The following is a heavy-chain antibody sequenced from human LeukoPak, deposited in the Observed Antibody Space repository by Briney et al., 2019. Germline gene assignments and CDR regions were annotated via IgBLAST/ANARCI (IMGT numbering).Heavy chain of an antibody. J-gene: IGHJ6*03. CDR2: ISGSGGST. CDR3: AKVTNHGRSGSYYDYYYYYMDV. D-gene: IGHD3-10*01. CDR1: GFTFSSYA. Sequence: GGSLRLSCAASGFTFSSYAMSWVRQAPGRGLEWVSAISGSGGSTYYADSVKGRFTISRDNSKNTLYLQMNSLRAEDTAVYYCAKVTNHGRSGSYYDYYYYYMDVWGKGTTVTVSS. V-gene: IGHV3-23*01.